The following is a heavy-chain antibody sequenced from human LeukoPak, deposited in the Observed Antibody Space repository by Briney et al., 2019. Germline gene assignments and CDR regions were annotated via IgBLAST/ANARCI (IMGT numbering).Heavy chain of an antibody. CDR3: ARDPPRDKSGYYYNAFDI. CDR2: ISAYNGNT. J-gene: IGHJ3*02. V-gene: IGHV1-18*01. CDR1: GYTFTSYG. Sequence: ASVKVSCKASGYTFTSYGISWVRQAPGQGLEWMGWISAYNGNTNYAQKLQGRVTMTTDTSTSTAYTELRSLRSDDTAVYYCARDPPRDKSGYYYNAFDIWGQGTMVTVSS. D-gene: IGHD3-22*01.